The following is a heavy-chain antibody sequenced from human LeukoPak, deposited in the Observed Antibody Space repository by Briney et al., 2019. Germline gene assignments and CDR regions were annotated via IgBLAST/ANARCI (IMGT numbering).Heavy chain of an antibody. CDR1: GYTFTRYY. CDR3: ARDRTLWFGEIQAFDI. Sequence: RASVKVSCKASGYTFTRYYMHWVRQAPGQGLEWMGWINPNSGGTNYAQKFQGRVTMTRDTSISTAYMELSRLRSDDTAVYYCARDRTLWFGEIQAFDIWGQGTMVTVSS. CDR2: INPNSGGT. D-gene: IGHD3-10*01. J-gene: IGHJ3*02. V-gene: IGHV1-2*02.